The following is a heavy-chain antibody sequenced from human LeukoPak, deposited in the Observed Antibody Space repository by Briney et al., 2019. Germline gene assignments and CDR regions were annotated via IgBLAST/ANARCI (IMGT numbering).Heavy chain of an antibody. D-gene: IGHD3-3*01. J-gene: IGHJ4*02. CDR1: GGSFSGYY. CDR2: INHSGST. V-gene: IGHV4-34*01. CDR3: ARRRGITIFGVAHFDY. Sequence: SETLSLTCAVYGGSFSGYYWSWIRQPPGKGLEWIGEINHSGSTNYNPSLKSRVTISVDTSKNQFSLKLSSVTAADTAVYYCARRRGITIFGVAHFDYWGQGTLVAVSS.